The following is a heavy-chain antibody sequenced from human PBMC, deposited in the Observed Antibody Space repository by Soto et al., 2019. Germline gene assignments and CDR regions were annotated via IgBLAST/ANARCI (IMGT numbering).Heavy chain of an antibody. Sequence: SETLSLTCTVSGGSITTAGYSWSWIRQPPGKALEWIGYVYHTGNAYPKPSLKSRVTISLDRSKNQFSLKMTSVTAADTAIYYCTRGPRADSSGTGAHWGQGTPVTVSS. CDR1: GGSITTAGYS. V-gene: IGHV4-30-2*01. D-gene: IGHD1-26*01. CDR3: TRGPRADSSGTGAH. CDR2: VYHTGNA. J-gene: IGHJ4*02.